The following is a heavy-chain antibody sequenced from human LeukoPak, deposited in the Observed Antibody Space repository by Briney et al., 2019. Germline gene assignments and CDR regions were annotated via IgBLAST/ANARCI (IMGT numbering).Heavy chain of an antibody. CDR1: GFIFGDHA. CDR3: ARGPILLWLHNGMDV. J-gene: IGHJ6*02. Sequence: PGRSLRLSCTGSGFIFGDHAMAWVRQAPGKGLERVGFIRSKAYGGTTEYAASVKGRFTISRDDSRGIAYLEMNSLKTEDTAVYYCARGPILLWLHNGMDVWGQGTTVTVSS. V-gene: IGHV3-49*04. CDR2: IRSKAYGGTT. D-gene: IGHD4-23*01.